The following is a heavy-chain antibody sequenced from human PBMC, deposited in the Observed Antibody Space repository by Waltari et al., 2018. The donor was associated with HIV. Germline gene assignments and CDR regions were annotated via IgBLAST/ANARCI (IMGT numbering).Heavy chain of an antibody. D-gene: IGHD3-3*01. V-gene: IGHV4-61*02. Sequence: QVQLQESGPGLVKPSQTLSLTCTVSGGSISSGSYYWSWIRQPAGKGLELIGRFYTRGSTNYNPSLESRVTISVDTSRNQFSLKLRSVTAADTAVYYCARAYYDFWSGTGSSGNWFDPWGQGTLVTVSS. CDR1: GGSISSGSYY. J-gene: IGHJ5*02. CDR3: ARAYYDFWSGTGSSGNWFDP. CDR2: FYTRGST.